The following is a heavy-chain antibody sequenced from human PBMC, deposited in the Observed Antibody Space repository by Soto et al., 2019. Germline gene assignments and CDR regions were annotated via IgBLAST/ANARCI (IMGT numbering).Heavy chain of an antibody. CDR2: ISTNNDAI. V-gene: IGHV3-48*01. J-gene: IGHJ4*02. CDR1: GFSISDCS. D-gene: IGHD3-10*01. Sequence: GGSLRLSCAASGFSISDCSVNWVRRAPGKGLEWISYISTNNDAIYYADSVKGRFTISRDNAKNSLYLQMNSLRAEDTALYYCASVLGSRRSGSYPSYWGQGTLVTVSS. CDR3: ASVLGSRRSGSYPSY.